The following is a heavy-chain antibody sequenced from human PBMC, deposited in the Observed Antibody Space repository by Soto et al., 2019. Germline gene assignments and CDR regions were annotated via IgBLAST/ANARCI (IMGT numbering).Heavy chain of an antibody. J-gene: IGHJ3*02. Sequence: GGSLRLSCAASGFTFSSYGMHWVRQAPGKGLEWVAVIWYDGSNKYYADSVKGRFTISRDNSKNTLYLQMNTLRPEATAVYYDARDWEDMVVVPAAIGGDAEGGAFDIWGKGTMVTV. V-gene: IGHV3-33*01. CDR2: IWYDGSNK. CDR3: ARDWEDMVVVPAAIGGDAEGGAFDI. CDR1: GFTFSSYG. D-gene: IGHD2-2*02.